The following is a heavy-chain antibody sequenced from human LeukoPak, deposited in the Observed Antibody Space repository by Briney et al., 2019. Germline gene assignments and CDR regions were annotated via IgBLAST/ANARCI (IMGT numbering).Heavy chain of an antibody. D-gene: IGHD3-3*01. J-gene: IGHJ4*02. CDR1: GFTFSSYG. CDR2: IRYDGSNK. V-gene: IGHV3-30*02. Sequence: GGSLRLSCAASGFTFSSYGMHWVRQAPGKGLEWVAFIRYDGSNKYYADSVKGRFTISRDNSKNTLYLQMNSLRAEDTAVYYCAKDQPGGDLWSGYFLRGYYFDYWGQGTLVTVSS. CDR3: AKDQPGGDLWSGYFLRGYYFDY.